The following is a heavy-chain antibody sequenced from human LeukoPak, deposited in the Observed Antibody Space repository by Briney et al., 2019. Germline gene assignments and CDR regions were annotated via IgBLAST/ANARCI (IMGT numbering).Heavy chain of an antibody. V-gene: IGHV4-34*01. Sequence: SETLSLTCAVYGGSFSGYYWSWIRQPPGKGLEWIGEINHSGSTNYNPSLKSRVAISVDTSKNQFSLKLSSVTAADTAVYYCARVGAAAGLDYWGQGTLVTVSS. J-gene: IGHJ4*02. CDR1: GGSFSGYY. CDR3: ARVGAAAGLDY. D-gene: IGHD6-13*01. CDR2: INHSGST.